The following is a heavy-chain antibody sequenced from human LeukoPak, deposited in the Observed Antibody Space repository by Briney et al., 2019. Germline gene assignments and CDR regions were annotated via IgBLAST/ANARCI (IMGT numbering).Heavy chain of an antibody. V-gene: IGHV5-51*01. Sequence: ESLKISCKGSGYRFTSYWIGWVRQMPGKGLEWMGIIYPGSSETRYSPSFHCQVTISADKSISPAYLHWSNPKASNTAPDRCARQGDTYGHTRWFDPWGQGTLVTVSS. J-gene: IGHJ5*02. CDR1: GYRFTSYW. CDR2: IYPGSSET. CDR3: ARQGDTYGHTRWFDP. D-gene: IGHD5-18*01.